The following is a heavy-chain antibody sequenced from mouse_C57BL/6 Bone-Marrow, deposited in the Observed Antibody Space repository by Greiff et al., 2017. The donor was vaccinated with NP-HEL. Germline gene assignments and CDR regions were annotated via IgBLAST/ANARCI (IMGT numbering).Heavy chain of an antibody. CDR1: GFTFTDYY. CDR3: ARFPYYYGSPLLTMDY. Sequence: EVQLQESGGGLVQPGGSLSLSCAASGFTFTDYYMSWVRQPPGKALEWLGFIRNKANGYTTEYSASVKGRFTISRDNSQSILYLQMNALRAEDSATYYCARFPYYYGSPLLTMDYWGQGTSVTVSS. D-gene: IGHD1-1*01. V-gene: IGHV7-3*01. J-gene: IGHJ4*01. CDR2: IRNKANGYTT.